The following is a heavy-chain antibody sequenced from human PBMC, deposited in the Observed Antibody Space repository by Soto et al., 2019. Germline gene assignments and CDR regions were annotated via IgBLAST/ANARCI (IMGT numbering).Heavy chain of an antibody. CDR2: IKQDGSEK. J-gene: IGHJ6*02. CDR1: GFTFSSYW. V-gene: IGHV3-7*01. D-gene: IGHD3-3*01. Sequence: PASGFTFSSYWMSWVRQAPGKGLEWVANIKQDGSEKYYVDSVKGRFTISRDNAKNSLYLQMNSLRAEDTAVYYCARAFGIFGVVIRSYYGMDVWGQGTTVTVSS. CDR3: ARAFGIFGVVIRSYYGMDV.